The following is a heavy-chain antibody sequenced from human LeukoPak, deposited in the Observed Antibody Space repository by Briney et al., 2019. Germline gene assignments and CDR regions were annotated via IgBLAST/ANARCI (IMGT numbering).Heavy chain of an antibody. CDR1: GGSISSGSYY. Sequence: PSETLSLTCTVSGGSISSGSYYWSWIRQPAGKGLEWIGRIYTSGSTNYNPSLKSRVTISVDTSKNQFSLKLSSVTAADTAVYYCARDTGTVADYEGYYDSSGYSAFDYWGQGTPVTVSS. V-gene: IGHV4-61*02. J-gene: IGHJ4*02. CDR3: ARDTGTVADYEGYYDSSGYSAFDY. CDR2: IYTSGST. D-gene: IGHD3-22*01.